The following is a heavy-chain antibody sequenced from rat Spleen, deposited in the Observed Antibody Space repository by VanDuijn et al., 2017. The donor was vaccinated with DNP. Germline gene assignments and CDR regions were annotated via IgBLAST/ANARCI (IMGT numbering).Heavy chain of an antibody. CDR2: ISYSGRT. CDR3: ARWRIGPHYFDY. Sequence: EVQLQETGPGLVKPSQSFSLTCSVTGYSITNNYWGWIRKFPGNKMAWIGHISYSGRTTYNPSLKSRISISRDTSKNQFFLQLNSVSTDDTATYYCARWRIGPHYFDYWGQGVMVTVSS. D-gene: IGHD1-11*01. J-gene: IGHJ2*01. V-gene: IGHV3-1*01. CDR1: GYSITNNY.